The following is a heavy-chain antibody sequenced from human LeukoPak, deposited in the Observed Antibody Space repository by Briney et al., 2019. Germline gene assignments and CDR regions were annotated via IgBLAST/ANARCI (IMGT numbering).Heavy chain of an antibody. V-gene: IGHV4-59*01. CDR1: GGSFSPAH. CDR2: ICDNGHT. J-gene: IGHJ4*02. D-gene: IGHD3-10*01. Sequence: PSETLSLTCTFSGGSFSPAHWSWIRQPPGKGLEWIGVICDNGHTDYNPSLQSRVTISVDTSRRQFSLELSSLAAADTAVYYCATGRDPYKTGHWGQGTLVTVSS. CDR3: ATGRDPYKTGH.